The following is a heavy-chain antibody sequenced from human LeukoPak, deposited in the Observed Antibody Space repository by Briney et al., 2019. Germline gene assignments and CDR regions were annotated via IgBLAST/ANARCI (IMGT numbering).Heavy chain of an antibody. Sequence: PGGSLRLSCAASGFTFSSYGMHWVRQAPGKGLEWVAVISYDGSNKYYADSVKGRFTISRDNSKNTLYLQMNSLRAEDTAVYYCAKDGSTGGLDYWGQGTLVTVSS. CDR2: ISYDGSNK. D-gene: IGHD1-26*01. J-gene: IGHJ4*02. CDR3: AKDGSTGGLDY. V-gene: IGHV3-30*18. CDR1: GFTFSSYG.